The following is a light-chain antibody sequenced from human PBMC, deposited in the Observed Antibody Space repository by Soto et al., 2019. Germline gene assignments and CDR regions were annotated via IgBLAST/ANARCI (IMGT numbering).Light chain of an antibody. CDR3: AAWDDSPSYV. CDR1: SSNIGSNT. CDR2: SNN. V-gene: IGLV1-44*01. Sequence: QAVVTQPPSASGTPGQRVTISCSGSSSNIGSNTVNWYQQLPGTAPKLLIYSNNQRPSGVPDRFSGSKSGTSASLAISGLQSEDEADYYCAAWDDSPSYVFGTGTQLTVL. J-gene: IGLJ1*01.